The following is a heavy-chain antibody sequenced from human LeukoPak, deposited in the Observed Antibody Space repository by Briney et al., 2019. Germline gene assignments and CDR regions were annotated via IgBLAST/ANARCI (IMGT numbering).Heavy chain of an antibody. Sequence: SETLSLTCTVSGGSISSYYWSWIRQPPGKGLEWIGYIYYSGSTNYNPSLKSRVTISVDTSKNQFSLKLSSVTAADTAVYYCARDRGSYYKDYWGRGTLVTVSS. CDR3: ARDRGSYYKDY. CDR1: GGSISSYY. D-gene: IGHD1-26*01. V-gene: IGHV4-59*01. J-gene: IGHJ4*02. CDR2: IYYSGST.